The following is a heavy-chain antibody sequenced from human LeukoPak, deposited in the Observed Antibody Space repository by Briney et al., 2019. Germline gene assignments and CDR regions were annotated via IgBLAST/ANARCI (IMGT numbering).Heavy chain of an antibody. CDR3: LRSQLDY. CDR1: GFTFSKYA. V-gene: IGHV3-23*01. J-gene: IGHJ4*02. Sequence: GGSLRPSCAASGFTFSKYAMSWVRQAPGKGLEWVSAITDSGGSTYYADSVKGRFTISRDNSKNALFLQMNSLRAEDTAVYYCLRSQLDYWGQGTLVTVSS. D-gene: IGHD1-26*01. CDR2: ITDSGGST.